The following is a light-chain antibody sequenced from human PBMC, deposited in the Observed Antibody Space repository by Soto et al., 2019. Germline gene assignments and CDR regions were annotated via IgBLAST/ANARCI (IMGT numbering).Light chain of an antibody. Sequence: QSVLAQPPSASGSPGQSVAISCTVTSSDVGGYNYASWYQQHPGKAPKLMIYEVNKRPSGVPGRFSGSKSGNTASLTVSGLQAEDEADYYCSSYAGSSNVFGTGTKVTLL. V-gene: IGLV2-8*01. CDR3: SSYAGSSNV. CDR1: SSDVGGYNY. CDR2: EVN. J-gene: IGLJ1*01.